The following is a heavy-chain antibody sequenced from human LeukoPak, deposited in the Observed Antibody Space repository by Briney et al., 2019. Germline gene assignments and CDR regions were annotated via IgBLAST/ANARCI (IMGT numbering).Heavy chain of an antibody. Sequence: GGSLRLSCAASGFTFSNYAMSWVRQAPGKGLEWVSAISANGGGTYYADSVKGRFTISRDNSKNTLYLQMDSLRADDTAVYYCARYSGSYYYPPAWDLWGQGTLVTVSS. D-gene: IGHD1-26*01. CDR2: ISANGGGT. V-gene: IGHV3-23*01. CDR3: ARYSGSYYYPPAWDL. CDR1: GFTFSNYA. J-gene: IGHJ4*02.